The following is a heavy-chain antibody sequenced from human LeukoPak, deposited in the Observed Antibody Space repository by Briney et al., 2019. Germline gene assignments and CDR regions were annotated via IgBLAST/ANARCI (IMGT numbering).Heavy chain of an antibody. D-gene: IGHD2-21*01. CDR3: ARHLGDWSAFDY. Sequence: SQTLSPTCTVSGGPISGRTYYWGWIRQPPGKGLEWIGSIYYSGSTYYNPSLKSRVTISVDTSKNQFSLKLSSVTAADTAVYYCARHLGDWSAFDYWGQGTLVTVSS. J-gene: IGHJ4*02. CDR2: IYYSGST. CDR1: GGPISGRTYY. V-gene: IGHV4-39*01.